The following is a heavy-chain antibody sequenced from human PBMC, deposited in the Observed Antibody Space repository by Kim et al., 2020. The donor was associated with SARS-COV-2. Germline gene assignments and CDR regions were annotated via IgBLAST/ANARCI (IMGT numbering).Heavy chain of an antibody. J-gene: IGHJ4*02. D-gene: IGHD3-3*01. Sequence: GGSLSLSCAASGFSFSDYYMNWIRQAPGKGLELVSYMSISGSIIHYADSVKGRFTITRDNRKNSLYLQMNSLRAEDKAVYHCARDRGVLGFLEWLSDWGQGTLVTVSS. CDR1: GFSFSDYY. CDR2: MSISGSII. CDR3: ARDRGVLGFLEWLSD. V-gene: IGHV3-11*01.